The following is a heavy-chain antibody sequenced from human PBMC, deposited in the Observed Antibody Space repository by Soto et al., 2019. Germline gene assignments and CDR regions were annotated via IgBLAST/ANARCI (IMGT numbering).Heavy chain of an antibody. CDR1: GGSTSSFY. D-gene: IGHD6-19*01. Sequence: SETLSLTCTVSGGSTSSFYWSLIRQPPGKGLEWIGCIYYSGSTNYNPSLKSRVTISVDTSKNQFSLKLSSVTAADTAVYYCATSIKYRSGWYFDSWGQGTLVTVS. CDR2: IYYSGST. J-gene: IGHJ4*02. V-gene: IGHV4-59*08. CDR3: ATSIKYRSGWYFDS.